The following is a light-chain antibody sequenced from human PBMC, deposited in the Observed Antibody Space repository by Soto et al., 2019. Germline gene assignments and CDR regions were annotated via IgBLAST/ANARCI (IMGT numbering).Light chain of an antibody. CDR1: QILSGW. V-gene: IGKV1-5*03. CDR2: KAS. Sequence: EIQIPQSLPTLSASEGTRVPIICRPSQILSGWLAWYQQKPGKAPKLLIYKASSLESGVPSRFSGSGSGTEFTLTISSLQPDDFATYYCQQYNSYSQTFGQGTKLEIK. J-gene: IGKJ2*01. CDR3: QQYNSYSQT.